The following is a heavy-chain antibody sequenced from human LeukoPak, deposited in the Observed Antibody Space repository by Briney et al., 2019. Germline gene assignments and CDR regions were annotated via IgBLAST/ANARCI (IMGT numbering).Heavy chain of an antibody. V-gene: IGHV1-2*02. CDR2: IDPNSGGT. D-gene: IGHD3-10*01. CDR1: GYTFTGYY. CDR3: ARDGRGLLWFGEVPPDY. Sequence: ASVKVSCKASGYTFTGYYMHWVRQAPGQGLEWMGWIDPNSGGTNYAQKFQGRVTMTRDTSISTAYMELSRLRSDDTAVYYCARDGRGLLWFGEVPPDYWGQGTLVTVSS. J-gene: IGHJ4*02.